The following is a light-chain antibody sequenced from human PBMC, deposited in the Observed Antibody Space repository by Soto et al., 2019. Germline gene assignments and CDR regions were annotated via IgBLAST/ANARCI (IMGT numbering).Light chain of an antibody. J-gene: IGLJ3*02. V-gene: IGLV2-14*01. CDR2: EVS. Sequence: QSVLTQPASVSGSPGQSITISCTGTSSDVGGYNYVSWYQQHPGKVPKLMIYEVSYRPSGVSNRFSGSKSGNTASLTISGHQAEDEADYYCTSYTTISTLAFGGGTKLTVL. CDR3: TSYTTISTLA. CDR1: SSDVGGYNY.